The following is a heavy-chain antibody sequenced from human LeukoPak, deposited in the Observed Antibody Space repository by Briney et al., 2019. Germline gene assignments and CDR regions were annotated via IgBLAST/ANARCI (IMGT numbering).Heavy chain of an antibody. D-gene: IGHD1-1*01. CDR2: IRSNGDTA. CDR3: VKGQELDDGVFDS. J-gene: IGHJ4*02. V-gene: IGHV3-23*01. Sequence: PGGSLRLSCAASGFTFSSIAMTWVRQAPGKGLEWVLTIRSNGDTAYNADSVRGRFAISRDNSKNGLFLQMNSLRVEDTARYYCVKGQELDDGVFDSWGQGTLVTVSS. CDR1: GFTFSSIA.